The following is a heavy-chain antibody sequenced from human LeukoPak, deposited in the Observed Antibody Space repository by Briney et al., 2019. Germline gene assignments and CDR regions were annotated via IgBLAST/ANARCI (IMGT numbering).Heavy chain of an antibody. D-gene: IGHD2-2*01. J-gene: IGHJ4*02. V-gene: IGHV4-4*07. Sequence: SETLSLTCTVSSGSISSYYWSWIRQPAGKGLEWIGRIYTSGNTNYNPSLKSRVSMSVDTSKNQVSLNLSSVTAADTAVYYCASEVVPARPLDYWGQGILVTVSS. CDR1: SGSISSYY. CDR2: IYTSGNT. CDR3: ASEVVPARPLDY.